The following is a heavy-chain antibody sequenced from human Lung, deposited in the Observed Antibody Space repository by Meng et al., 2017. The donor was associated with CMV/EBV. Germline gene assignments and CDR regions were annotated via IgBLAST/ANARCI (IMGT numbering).Heavy chain of an antibody. D-gene: IGHD6-13*01. Sequence: SETLSLXCTVSGGSVSSGNYYWSWIRQPPGKGLEWIGYVHYSGSTNYNPSLKSRVTISLDTSKNQFSLRLSSVTAADTAVYFCARFLDSWFYFDSWGQGTXVTVSS. CDR1: GGSVSSGNYY. J-gene: IGHJ4*02. V-gene: IGHV4-61*01. CDR3: ARFLDSWFYFDS. CDR2: VHYSGST.